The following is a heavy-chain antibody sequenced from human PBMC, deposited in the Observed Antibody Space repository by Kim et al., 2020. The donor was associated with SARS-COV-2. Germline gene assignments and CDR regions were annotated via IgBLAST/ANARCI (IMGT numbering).Heavy chain of an antibody. Sequence: GGSLRLSCAASGFTFSSYAMHWVRQAPGKGLEWVAVISYDGSNKYYADSVKGRFTISRDNSKNTLYLQMNSLRAEDTAVYYCARDLSGYSSSWYGPGFDPWGQGTLVTVSS. CDR3: ARDLSGYSSSWYGPGFDP. V-gene: IGHV3-30-3*01. D-gene: IGHD6-13*01. CDR1: GFTFSSYA. CDR2: ISYDGSNK. J-gene: IGHJ5*02.